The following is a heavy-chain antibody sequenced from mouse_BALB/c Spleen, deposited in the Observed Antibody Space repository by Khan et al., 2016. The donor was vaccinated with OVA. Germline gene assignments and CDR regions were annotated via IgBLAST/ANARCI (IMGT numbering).Heavy chain of an antibody. Sequence: EVKLLESGGGLVQPGGSLKLSCAASGFDFSRYWMSWVRQAPGKGLEGIGEINPDSSTINYTQSLKDKFIISRDNAKNTMYLQRSKVRSEDTALYYCARQGPYSGSSWFAFWGQATLVTVSA. CDR1: GFDFSRYW. CDR3: ARQGPYSGSSWFAF. V-gene: IGHV4-1*02. J-gene: IGHJ3*01. CDR2: INPDSSTI. D-gene: IGHD1-1*01.